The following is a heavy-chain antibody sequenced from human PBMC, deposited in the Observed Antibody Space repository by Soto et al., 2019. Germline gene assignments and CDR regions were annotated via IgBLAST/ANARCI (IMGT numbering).Heavy chain of an antibody. CDR3: AREKIGIRDTAMSL. V-gene: IGHV3-30*02. CDR1: GFSFRDYW. CDR2: IKYDGSEK. J-gene: IGHJ4*02. Sequence: PGGSLRLSCAASGFSFRDYWMTWVRQAPGKGLEWVAIIKYDGSEKYYADSVKGRFTISRDNSKNTLYLEMNSLRAEDTAVYYCAREKIGIRDTAMSLWGQGTLVTVSS. D-gene: IGHD5-18*01.